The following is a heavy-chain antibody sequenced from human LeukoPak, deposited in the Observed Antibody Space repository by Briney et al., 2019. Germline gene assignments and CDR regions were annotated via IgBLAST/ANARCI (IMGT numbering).Heavy chain of an antibody. CDR3: ARGGGHYYDSSGYYFDAFDI. D-gene: IGHD3-22*01. CDR1: GGTFSSYA. V-gene: IGHV1-69*05. Sequence: ASVKVSCKASGGTFSSYAISWVRQAPGQGLEWMGGIIPIFGTANYAQKFQGRVTITTDEPTSTAYMELSSLRSEDTAVYYCARGGGHYYDSSGYYFDAFDIWGQGTMVTVSS. J-gene: IGHJ3*02. CDR2: IIPIFGTA.